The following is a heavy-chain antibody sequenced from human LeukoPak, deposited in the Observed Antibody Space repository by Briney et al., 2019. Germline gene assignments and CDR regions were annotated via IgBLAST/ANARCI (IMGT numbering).Heavy chain of an antibody. CDR3: ARGEYGSGSYHIDY. CDR1: GFTFSSYG. J-gene: IGHJ4*02. D-gene: IGHD3-10*01. CDR2: IRYDGSNK. V-gene: IGHV3-30*02. Sequence: PGGSLRLSCAASGFTFSSYGMHWVRQAPGKGLEWVAFIRYDGSNKYYADSVKGRFTISRGNSKNTLYLQMNSLRAEGTAVYYCARGEYGSGSYHIDYWGQGTLVTVSS.